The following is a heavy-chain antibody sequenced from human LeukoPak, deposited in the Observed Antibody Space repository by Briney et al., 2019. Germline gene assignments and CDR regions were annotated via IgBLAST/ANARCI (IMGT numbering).Heavy chain of an antibody. V-gene: IGHV1-24*01. D-gene: IGHD6-13*01. CDR1: GYTLTELS. Sequence: ASVKVSCKVSGYTLTELSMHWVRQAPGKGLEWMGGFDPEDGETIYAQKFQGRVTMTEDTSTDTAYMELSSLRSEDTAVYYCATGGIAAARAGYYYMDVWGKGTTVTVSS. CDR2: FDPEDGET. CDR3: ATGGIAAARAGYYYMDV. J-gene: IGHJ6*03.